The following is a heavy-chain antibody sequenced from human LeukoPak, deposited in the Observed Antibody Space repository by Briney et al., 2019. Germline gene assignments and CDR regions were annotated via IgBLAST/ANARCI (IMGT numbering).Heavy chain of an antibody. CDR3: AREDKIRFLAGVVRWRWFDP. J-gene: IGHJ5*02. Sequence: ASVKVSCTASGYTFTGYYMHWVRQAPGQGREWMGRINPNRGGTNNAQKFQGGVTMTRETSISTAYMEPSRLSSDATAVYYCAREDKIRFLAGVVRWRWFDPWGQGTLVAVSS. CDR1: GYTFTGYY. D-gene: IGHD3-3*01. V-gene: IGHV1-2*06. CDR2: INPNRGGT.